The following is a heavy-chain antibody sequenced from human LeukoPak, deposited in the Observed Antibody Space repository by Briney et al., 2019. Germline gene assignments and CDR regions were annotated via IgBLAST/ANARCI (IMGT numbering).Heavy chain of an antibody. D-gene: IGHD2-2*02. Sequence: ASVKVSCKASGYTFTGYHMHWVRQAPGQGLEWMGWINPNSGGTNYAQKFQGRVTMTRDTSISTAYMELSRLRSDDTAVYYCARDHGGRYCSSISCYMRGNWFDPWGQGTLVTVSS. V-gene: IGHV1-2*02. J-gene: IGHJ5*02. CDR3: ARDHGGRYCSSISCYMRGNWFDP. CDR2: INPNSGGT. CDR1: GYTFTGYH.